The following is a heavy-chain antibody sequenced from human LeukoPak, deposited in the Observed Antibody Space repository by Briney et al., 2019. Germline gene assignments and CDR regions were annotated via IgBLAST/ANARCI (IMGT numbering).Heavy chain of an antibody. V-gene: IGHV3-23*01. Sequence: GGSLRLSCAASGFTLSSYAMSWVRQAPGKVLEWVSAISDTGNTYHADSVKGRFTISRDSSKNTLFLQMNRLRPEDAAVYYCAKAPLTTCRGAFCYPFDYWGLGTLVTVSS. D-gene: IGHD2-15*01. J-gene: IGHJ4*02. CDR2: ISDTGNT. CDR3: AKAPLTTCRGAFCYPFDY. CDR1: GFTLSSYA.